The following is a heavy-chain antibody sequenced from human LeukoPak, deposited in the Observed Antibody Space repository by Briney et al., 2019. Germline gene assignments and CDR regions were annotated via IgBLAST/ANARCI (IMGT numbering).Heavy chain of an antibody. CDR3: ASLGTGTTYY. V-gene: IGHV3-11*06. CDR1: GFTFSDYY. D-gene: IGHD1-7*01. J-gene: IGHJ4*02. CDR2: ISSSSSYT. Sequence: GGSLRLSCAASGFTFSDYYMGWIRQAPGKGLEWVSYISSSSSYTNYADSVKGRFTISRDNAKNSLYLQMNSLRAEDTAVYYCASLGTGTTYYWGQGTLVTVSS.